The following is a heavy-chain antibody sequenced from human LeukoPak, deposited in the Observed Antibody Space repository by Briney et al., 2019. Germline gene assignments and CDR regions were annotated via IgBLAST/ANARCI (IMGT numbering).Heavy chain of an antibody. Sequence: SETLSLTCTVSGGSISSYYWSWIRQPPGKGLEWIGYIYYSGNTNYNPSLKSRVTISVDTSKNQFSLKLSSVTAADTAVYYCARGYYDSSGYPEDWFDPWGQGTLVTVSS. CDR3: ARGYYDSSGYPEDWFDP. CDR2: IYYSGNT. J-gene: IGHJ5*02. V-gene: IGHV4-59*08. CDR1: GGSISSYY. D-gene: IGHD3-22*01.